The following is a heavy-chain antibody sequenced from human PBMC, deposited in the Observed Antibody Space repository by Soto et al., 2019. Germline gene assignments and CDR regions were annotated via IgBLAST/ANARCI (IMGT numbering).Heavy chain of an antibody. V-gene: IGHV4-31*11. Sequence: ILSLTCAVSGGSISSGGCYWSWIRQHPEKGLEWIGYISYSGSTFYHSSLKSRVTISLDTSKKQFSLTLTSVTAADTAVYYCARSAQWDGFDPWGQGTMVTVSS. CDR1: GGSISSGGCY. CDR3: ARSAQWDGFDP. J-gene: IGHJ3*01. D-gene: IGHD2-8*01. CDR2: ISYSGST.